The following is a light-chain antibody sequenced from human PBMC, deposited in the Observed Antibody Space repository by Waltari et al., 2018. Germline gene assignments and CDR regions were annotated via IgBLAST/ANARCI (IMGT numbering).Light chain of an antibody. CDR2: RND. CDR1: SSNIGSNY. CDR3: AAWDGGVSGPHV. J-gene: IGLJ1*01. Sequence: QSVLTQPPSASGTPGQRVTISCSGSSSNIGSNYVYWYQHPPGTTPKLLISRNDQRPSGGPVRFSGAKSGTSASLDISGLRSEDEGDYYCAAWDGGVSGPHVFGTGTKVTVL. V-gene: IGLV1-47*01.